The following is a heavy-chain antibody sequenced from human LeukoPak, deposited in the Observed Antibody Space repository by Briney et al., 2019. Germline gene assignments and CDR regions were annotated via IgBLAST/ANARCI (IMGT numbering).Heavy chain of an antibody. CDR3: AKGNGDDDAFDI. Sequence: SETLSLTCTVSGGSISASYWSWIRQPAGKGLEWIGRIYTSAYITEITNYNPSLNSRVTMSIDTSKNQFSLRLSSVTAADTAMFYCAKGNGDDDAFDIWGQGTMVTVSS. J-gene: IGHJ3*02. CDR1: GGSISASY. D-gene: IGHD4-17*01. CDR2: IYTSAYITEIT. V-gene: IGHV4-4*07.